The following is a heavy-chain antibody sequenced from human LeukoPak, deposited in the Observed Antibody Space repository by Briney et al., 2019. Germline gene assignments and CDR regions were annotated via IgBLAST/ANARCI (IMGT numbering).Heavy chain of an antibody. V-gene: IGHV3-48*01. CDR3: ARTGLGIYSFDY. Sequence: GGSLRLSCAASGFTFSSYWMSWVRQAAGKGLEWVSYITGSSSTINYADSVKGRFTISRDKAKNSLYLQMNSLRAEDTAVYYCARTGLGIYSFDYWGQGTLVTVSS. CDR1: GFTFSSYW. J-gene: IGHJ4*02. CDR2: ITGSSSTI. D-gene: IGHD3/OR15-3a*01.